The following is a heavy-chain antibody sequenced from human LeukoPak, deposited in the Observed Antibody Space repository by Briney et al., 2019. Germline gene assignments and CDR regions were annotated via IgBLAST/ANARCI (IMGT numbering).Heavy chain of an antibody. CDR3: TRGPLPLYGGNSFDY. Sequence: GGSLRLSCAASGFTFSSYSMNWVRQAPGKGLEWVGFIRSKPYGEPTEYAAYVKGRFTISRDDSKSIGYLQMNSLKTEDTAVYYCTRGPLPLYGGNSFDYWGQGTLVTVSS. CDR1: GFTFSSYS. D-gene: IGHD4-23*01. CDR2: IRSKPYGEPT. J-gene: IGHJ4*02. V-gene: IGHV3-49*04.